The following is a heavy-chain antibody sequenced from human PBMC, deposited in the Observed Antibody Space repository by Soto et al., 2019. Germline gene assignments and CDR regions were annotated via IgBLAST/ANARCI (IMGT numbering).Heavy chain of an antibody. CDR1: GFTFSSYS. J-gene: IGHJ4*02. D-gene: IGHD1-26*01. Sequence: EVQLVESGGGLVQPGGSLRLSCAASGFTFSSYSMNWVRQAPGKGLEWVSYISSSTIYYADSVKGRFTISRDNAKNSLYLQMNSLRDEDTAVYYCAGGSGSLYWGQGTLVTVSS. CDR2: ISSSTI. V-gene: IGHV3-48*02. CDR3: AGGSGSLY.